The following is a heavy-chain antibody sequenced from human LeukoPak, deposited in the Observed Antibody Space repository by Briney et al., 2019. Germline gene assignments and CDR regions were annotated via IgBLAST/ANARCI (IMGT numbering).Heavy chain of an antibody. CDR2: ISAYNGNT. CDR3: ARDLRGFVGEVRGGYYYYPMDV. Sequence: ASVKVSRKASGYTFTNYPINWVRQAPGQGLEWMGWISAYNGNTKYAQKLQGKIIMTRDTSTNTVYMEVRSLRSDDTAIYYCARDLRGFVGEVRGGYYYYPMDVWGQGTTVTVSS. CDR1: GYTFTNYP. V-gene: IGHV1-18*01. J-gene: IGHJ6*02. D-gene: IGHD3-10*01.